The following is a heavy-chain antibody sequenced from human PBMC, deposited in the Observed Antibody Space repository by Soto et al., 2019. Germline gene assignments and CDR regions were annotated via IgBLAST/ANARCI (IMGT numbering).Heavy chain of an antibody. CDR2: VSYDGSNK. D-gene: IGHD6-13*01. CDR1: GYTFSSYV. J-gene: IGHJ4*02. CDR3: ARAPIAAAGTLQV. V-gene: IGHV3-30*03. Sequence: GGSLRLACAASGYTFSSYVMQWVRQAPDKGLEWVAVVSYDGSNKYHIDSVKGRFTISRDNSKNTLYLQMNSLRAEDTAVYYCARAPIAAAGTLQVWGQGTLVTVSS.